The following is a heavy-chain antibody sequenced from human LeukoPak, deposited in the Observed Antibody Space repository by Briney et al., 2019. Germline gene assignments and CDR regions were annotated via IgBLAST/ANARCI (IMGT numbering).Heavy chain of an antibody. V-gene: IGHV4-59*01. CDR3: ARDSCSGGSCYPNWFDP. J-gene: IGHJ5*02. Sequence: SETLSLTCTVSGGSISSYYWSWIRQPPGKGLERIGYIYYSGSTNYNPSLKSRVTISVDTSKNQFSLKLSSVTAADTAVYYCARDSCSGGSCYPNWFDPWGQGTLVTVSS. D-gene: IGHD2-15*01. CDR2: IYYSGST. CDR1: GGSISSYY.